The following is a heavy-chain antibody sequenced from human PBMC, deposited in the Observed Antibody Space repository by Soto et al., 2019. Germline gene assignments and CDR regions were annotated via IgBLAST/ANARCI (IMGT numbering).Heavy chain of an antibody. D-gene: IGHD3-3*01. V-gene: IGHV4-31*03. CDR3: AGDGRSGYFDY. CDR1: GGSISSGNYL. Sequence: QVQLQESGPGLVKPSQTLSLTCTVSGGSISSGNYLWSWIRQHPVKGLEWIAYMYYSGNTYYNPSLQRRSSRSVDTSKNQFSLKLTSMTAAAAAVYHCAGDGRSGYFDYWGQGTLVTVSS. J-gene: IGHJ4*02. CDR2: MYYSGNT.